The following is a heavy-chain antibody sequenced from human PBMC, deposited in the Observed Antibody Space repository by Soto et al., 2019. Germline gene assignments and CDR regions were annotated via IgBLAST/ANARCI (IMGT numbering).Heavy chain of an antibody. V-gene: IGHV3-74*01. CDR3: AIPTAPRFGQFPIDY. J-gene: IGHJ4*02. Sequence: PGGSLRLSCAASGFTFSSYWMHWVRQAPGKGLVWVSRINSDGSSTSYADSVKGRFTISRDNAKNTLYLQMNSLRAEDTAVYYCAIPTAPRFGQFPIDYWGKGTLVTVSS. D-gene: IGHD3-10*01. CDR1: GFTFSSYW. CDR2: INSDGSST.